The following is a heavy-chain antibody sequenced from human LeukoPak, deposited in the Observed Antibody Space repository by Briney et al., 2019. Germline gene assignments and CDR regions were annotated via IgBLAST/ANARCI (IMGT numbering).Heavy chain of an antibody. CDR3: AKDQELWIQLWSSFDY. V-gene: IGHV3-30*04. CDR2: ISYDGSNK. CDR1: GFTFSSYA. J-gene: IGHJ4*02. Sequence: GGSLRLSCAASGFTFSSYAMHWVRQAPGKGLEWVAVISYDGSNKYYADSVKGRFTISRDNSKNTLYLQMNSLRAEDTAVYYCAKDQELWIQLWSSFDYWGQGTLVTVSS. D-gene: IGHD5-18*01.